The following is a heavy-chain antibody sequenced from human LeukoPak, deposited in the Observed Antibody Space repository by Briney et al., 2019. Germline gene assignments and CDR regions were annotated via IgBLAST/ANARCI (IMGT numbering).Heavy chain of an antibody. Sequence: SSETLSLTCAVYGGSFSGYYWSWIRQPPRKGLEWIGEINHSGSTNYNPSLKSRVTISVDTSKNQFSLKLSSVTAADTAVYYCARTSRVGQWLVYWGQGTLVTVSS. J-gene: IGHJ4*02. CDR1: GGSFSGYY. V-gene: IGHV4-34*01. CDR2: INHSGST. D-gene: IGHD6-19*01. CDR3: ARTSRVGQWLVY.